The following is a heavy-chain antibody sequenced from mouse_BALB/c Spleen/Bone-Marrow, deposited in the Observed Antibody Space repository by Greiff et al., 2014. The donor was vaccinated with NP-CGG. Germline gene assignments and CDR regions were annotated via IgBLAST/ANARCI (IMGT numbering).Heavy chain of an antibody. CDR3: ARDYNGYFDF. J-gene: IGHJ2*01. CDR2: IRNKPSGYTT. Sequence: EVQLVESGGGLVQPGGSLRLSCTTSGFTFTDYFMTWVRQPPGKALEWLGFIRNKPSGYTTEYNPSVKGRFSISGDNSQGIFYLQMNTLRAEDSAIYYCARDYNGYFDFWGQGTTLTVAS. D-gene: IGHD6-1*01. CDR1: GFTFTDYF. V-gene: IGHV7-3*02.